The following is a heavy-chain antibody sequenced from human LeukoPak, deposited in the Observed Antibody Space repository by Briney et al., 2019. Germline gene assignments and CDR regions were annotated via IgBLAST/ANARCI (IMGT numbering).Heavy chain of an antibody. J-gene: IGHJ4*02. CDR1: GFTFSNYA. CDR2: ISCNGGST. Sequence: PGGSLRLSCAASGFTFSNYAMHWVRQAPGKGLEYVSAISCNGGSTYYANSVTGRFTISRDNSKKTLYLQMDSLRAEDMAVYYCASKRGYSYALGDWGQGTLVTVSS. V-gene: IGHV3-64*01. D-gene: IGHD5-18*01. CDR3: ASKRGYSYALGD.